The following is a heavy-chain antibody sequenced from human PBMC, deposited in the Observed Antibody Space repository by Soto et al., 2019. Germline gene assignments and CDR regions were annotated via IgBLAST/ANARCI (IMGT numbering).Heavy chain of an antibody. V-gene: IGHV3-21*01. J-gene: IGHJ4*02. CDR1: GFTFSSYS. CDR3: ASADYYDSSGYTRCFDY. CDR2: ISSSSSYI. Sequence: GGSLRLSCAASGFTFSSYSMNWVRQAPGKGLEWVSSISSSSSYIYYADSVKGRFTISRDNAKNSLYLQMNSLRAEDTAVYYCASADYYDSSGYTRCFDYWGQGTLVTVSS. D-gene: IGHD3-22*01.